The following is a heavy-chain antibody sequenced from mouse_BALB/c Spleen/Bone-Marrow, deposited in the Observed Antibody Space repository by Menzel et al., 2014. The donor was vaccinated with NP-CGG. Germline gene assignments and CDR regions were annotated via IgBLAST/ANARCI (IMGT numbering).Heavy chain of an antibody. CDR2: ISTYSGNT. CDR1: GYTFTDYA. V-gene: IGHV1-67*01. D-gene: IGHD3-2*01. J-gene: IGHJ4*01. CDR3: AKDISRSVKAMDY. Sequence: QVQLKESGPELVSPGASVKISCKASGYTFTDYAIHWVKQSPSKRLEWIGIISTYSGNTNYNQKFKGKATMTVDKSSNTAYMELARLTADDSAIYYAAKDISRSVKAMDYWGQGTSVTVSS.